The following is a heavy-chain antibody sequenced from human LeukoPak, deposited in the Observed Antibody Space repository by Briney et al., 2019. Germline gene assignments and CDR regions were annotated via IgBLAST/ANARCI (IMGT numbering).Heavy chain of an antibody. D-gene: IGHD2-2*01. CDR2: ISWNSGSI. CDR1: GFAFDDYA. Sequence: GGSLRLSCAASGFAFDDYAMHWVRQAPGEGLGWVSGISWNSGSIGYADSVKGRFTISRDNAKNSLYLQMNSLRAEDTALYYCAKDLVPAALDAFDIWGQGTMVTVSS. J-gene: IGHJ3*02. V-gene: IGHV3-9*01. CDR3: AKDLVPAALDAFDI.